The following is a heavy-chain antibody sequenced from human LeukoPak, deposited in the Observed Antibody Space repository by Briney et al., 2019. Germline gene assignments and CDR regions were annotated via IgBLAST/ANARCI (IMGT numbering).Heavy chain of an antibody. CDR2: INQDGSER. J-gene: IGHJ4*02. CDR3: ARGYWNFDY. D-gene: IGHD2-21*01. V-gene: IGHV3-7*04. CDR1: RFSFSNYW. Sequence: GGSLRLSCTPSRFSFSNYWMAWVRQAPGKGLEWVGNINQDGSERNYVDSVKGRFTISRDNAKNSLFLQMNSLRVEDTAVYYCARGYWNFDYWGQGTLVTVSS.